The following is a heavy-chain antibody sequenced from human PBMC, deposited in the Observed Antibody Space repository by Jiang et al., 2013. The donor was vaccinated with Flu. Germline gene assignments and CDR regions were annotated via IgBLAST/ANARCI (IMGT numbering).Heavy chain of an antibody. V-gene: IGHV7-4-1*02. CDR3: ARDIYYGSGSSPSNYYYYYGMDV. D-gene: IGHD3-10*01. Sequence: SGSELKKPGASVKVSCKASGYTFTSYAMNWVRQAPGRGLEWMGWINTNTGNPTYAQGFTGRFVFSLDTSVSTAYLQISSLKAEDTAVYYCARDIYYGSGSSPSNYYYYYGMDVWGQGTTVTVSS. J-gene: IGHJ6*02. CDR1: GYTFTSYA. CDR2: INTNTGNP.